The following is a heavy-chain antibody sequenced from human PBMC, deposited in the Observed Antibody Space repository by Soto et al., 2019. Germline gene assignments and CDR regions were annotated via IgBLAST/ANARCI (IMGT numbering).Heavy chain of an antibody. CDR3: VRDRDSDTWPSRDV. CDR2: ISAKNGDT. Sequence: QVHLVQSGAELKKPGASVRVSCKASGYSFTRNGIIWVRQAPGQGLEWMGWISAKNGDTNYAQKFQGRVIMTTDTSTSTAYMELRSLRSDDTAVYYCVRDRDSDTWPSRDVWGQETTVTVSS. V-gene: IGHV1-18*01. CDR1: GYSFTRNG. J-gene: IGHJ6*02. D-gene: IGHD1-26*01.